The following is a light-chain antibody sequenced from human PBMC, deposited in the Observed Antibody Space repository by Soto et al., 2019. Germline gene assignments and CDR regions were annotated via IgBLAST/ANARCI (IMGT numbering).Light chain of an antibody. Sequence: DIQMTQSPSTLSASVGDRVTITCRASQSFSSWLAWYQQKPGKAPKLLIYKASSLESGVPSRFSGSGSGTEFTLTISSLQPDDFATYYCQQYNNYPWTVGQGTKVELK. J-gene: IGKJ1*01. V-gene: IGKV1-5*03. CDR1: QSFSSW. CDR3: QQYNNYPWT. CDR2: KAS.